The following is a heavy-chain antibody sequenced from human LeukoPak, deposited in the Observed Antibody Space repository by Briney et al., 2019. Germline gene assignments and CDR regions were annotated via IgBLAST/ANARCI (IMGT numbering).Heavy chain of an antibody. CDR3: GRGGKGGISHFMDV. Sequence: GGSLRLSCAASQFTFSMYWMSWVRQAPGKGLEWVANIKQDGSERYYVDSVKGRFTVSRDNAKHSFYLQMNTLRVEDTAVYYCGRGGKGGISHFMDVGGNGTTFTVSS. J-gene: IGHJ6*03. CDR2: IKQDGSER. D-gene: IGHD3-16*01. V-gene: IGHV3-7*01. CDR1: QFTFSMYW.